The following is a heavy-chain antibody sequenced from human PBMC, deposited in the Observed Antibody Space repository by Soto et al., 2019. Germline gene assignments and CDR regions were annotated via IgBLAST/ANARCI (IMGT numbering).Heavy chain of an antibody. CDR1: GGSISSGGHY. CDR2: IYYSGST. J-gene: IGHJ6*02. CDR3: AKADCTNGVCYFLANYYGMDV. Sequence: QLQLQESGPGLVKPSETLSLTCTVSGGSISSGGHYWGWIRQPPGKGLEWIGYIYYSGSTNYNPSLKSRVTISVDTSKNQFSLKLSSVTAADTAVYYCAKADCTNGVCYFLANYYGMDVWGQGTTVTVSS. V-gene: IGHV4-61*08. D-gene: IGHD2-8*01.